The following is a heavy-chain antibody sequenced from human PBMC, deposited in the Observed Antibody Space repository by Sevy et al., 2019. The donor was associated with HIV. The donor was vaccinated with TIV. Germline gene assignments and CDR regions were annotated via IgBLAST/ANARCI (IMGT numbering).Heavy chain of an antibody. D-gene: IGHD2-21*02. CDR2: VTHTKST. CDR1: GGSISSNSYY. Sequence: SETLSLTCTVSGGSISSNSYYWDWIRQSPGKGPTWIGSVTHTKSTYYSSSLKSRVTISVDVSKNQFSLNLNSVTAADTTVYYCARRRRGDFNQTYDYWGQGTLVTVSS. CDR3: ARRRRGDFNQTYDY. V-gene: IGHV4-39*01. J-gene: IGHJ4*02.